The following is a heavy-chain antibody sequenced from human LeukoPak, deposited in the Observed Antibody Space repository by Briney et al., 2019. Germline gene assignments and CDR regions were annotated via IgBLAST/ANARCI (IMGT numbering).Heavy chain of an antibody. D-gene: IGHD4-23*01. V-gene: IGHV3-74*01. J-gene: IGHJ4*02. CDR3: ARGRPHGNDY. Sequence: GGSLRLSCAASGFTFSSYWMNWVRQAPGKGLVWVSRIASDGSSTTYADSVKGRFSISRDNAKDTLYLQMNSLRVEDTAVYYCARGRPHGNDYWGQGTPVTVSS. CDR1: GFTFSSYW. CDR2: IASDGSST.